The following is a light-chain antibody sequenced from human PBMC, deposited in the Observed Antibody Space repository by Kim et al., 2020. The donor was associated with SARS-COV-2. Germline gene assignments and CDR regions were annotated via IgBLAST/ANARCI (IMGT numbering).Light chain of an antibody. Sequence: GHSITVSCTETGSDVGGYNCVSWYQQHPGKAPKLIIHDVTNRPSGISTRFSGSKSGNTASLTISGLQAEDEADYYCSSYTSSRTLVFGGGTKVTVL. V-gene: IGLV2-14*03. CDR1: GSDVGGYNC. J-gene: IGLJ3*02. CDR2: DVT. CDR3: SSYTSSRTLV.